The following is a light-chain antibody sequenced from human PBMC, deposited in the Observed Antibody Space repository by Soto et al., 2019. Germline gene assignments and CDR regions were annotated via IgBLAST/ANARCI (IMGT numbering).Light chain of an antibody. V-gene: IGKV3-15*01. Sequence: EVVLTQSPATLSVSPGERATLSCRASQSVRNNLAWYQQKPGQAPRLLIYGASTRATGIPARFSGSGSATEFTLTISSLQSEDSAVYYCQQYNSWPLTFGGGTKVEIK. J-gene: IGKJ4*01. CDR2: GAS. CDR1: QSVRNN. CDR3: QQYNSWPLT.